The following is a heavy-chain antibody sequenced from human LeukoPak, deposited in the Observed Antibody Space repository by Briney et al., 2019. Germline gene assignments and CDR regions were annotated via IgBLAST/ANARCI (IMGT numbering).Heavy chain of an antibody. CDR1: GFTFSNWN. Sequence: GGSLRLSCAASGFTFSNWNMNWFRQAPGKGLEWVSTISDRGGITHYADSVKGRFTISRDNSKNTLYLQMNSLRAEDTAVYYCAKDNRVLLWFGEFNYWGQGTLVTVSS. CDR3: AKDNRVLLWFGEFNY. CDR2: ISDRGGIT. V-gene: IGHV3-23*01. D-gene: IGHD3-10*01. J-gene: IGHJ4*02.